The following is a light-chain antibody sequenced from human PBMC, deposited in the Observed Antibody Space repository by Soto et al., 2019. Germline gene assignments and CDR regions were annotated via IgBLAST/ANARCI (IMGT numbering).Light chain of an antibody. CDR2: GAF. CDR1: QSVGSNY. Sequence: DIVLTQSPGTLSLSPGERATLSCRASQSVGSNYLAWYQQKPGQAPRLLISGAFSRATGIPDRFSGSGSGTDVTLTITRLEPEDFAVYYCQHYGSAVYTFGPGTKLEIK. J-gene: IGKJ2*01. V-gene: IGKV3-20*01. CDR3: QHYGSAVYT.